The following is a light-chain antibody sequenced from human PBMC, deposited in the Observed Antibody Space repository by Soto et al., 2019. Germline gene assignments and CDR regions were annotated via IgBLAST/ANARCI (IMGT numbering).Light chain of an antibody. CDR3: HIDHTSPRA. CDR2: GAS. J-gene: IGKJ1*01. CDR1: QSVSSSY. Sequence: EIVLTQSPGTLSLSPGERATFSCRASQSVSSSYIAWYQQKRGQAPRLLIYGASIRATGLPDRFSGSGSGTDFFLTISRLESVVFALYSCHIDHTSPRAFGPETKGEIK. V-gene: IGKV3-20*01.